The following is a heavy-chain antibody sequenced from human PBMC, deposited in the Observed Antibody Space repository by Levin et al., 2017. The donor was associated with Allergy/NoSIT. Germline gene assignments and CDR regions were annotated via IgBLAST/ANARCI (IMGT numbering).Heavy chain of an antibody. CDR2: ISSTGSTI. CDR1: GFTFSSYE. Sequence: PGGSLRLSCAASGFTFSSYEMNWVRRAPGKGLEWVSYISSTGSTIYSADSVKGRFTISRDNAKNSLYLHMNSLRAEDTAVYYCARQLGNFWSGYNYVDDWGQGTLVTVSS. J-gene: IGHJ4*02. V-gene: IGHV3-48*03. CDR3: ARQLGNFWSGYNYVDD. D-gene: IGHD3-3*01.